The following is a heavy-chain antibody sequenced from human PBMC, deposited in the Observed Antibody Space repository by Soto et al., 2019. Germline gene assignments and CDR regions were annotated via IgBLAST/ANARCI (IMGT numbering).Heavy chain of an antibody. Sequence: EVQLVESGGGLVKPGGSLRLSCAASGFTFSSYSMNWVRQAQGKGLEWVSSISSSSSYIYYADSVKGRFTISRDNAKNSLYLQMNSRRAEDTAVYYCAREGEAGFGTEYYYYMDVWGKGTTVTVSS. CDR1: GFTFSSYS. J-gene: IGHJ6*03. V-gene: IGHV3-21*01. D-gene: IGHD3-10*01. CDR3: AREGEAGFGTEYYYYMDV. CDR2: ISSSSSYI.